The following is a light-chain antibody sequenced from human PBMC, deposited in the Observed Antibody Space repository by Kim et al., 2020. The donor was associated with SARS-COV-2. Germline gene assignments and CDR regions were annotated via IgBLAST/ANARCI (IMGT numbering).Light chain of an antibody. V-gene: IGKV3-15*01. CDR2: GAS. Sequence: SVSPGERAYLSCRASQSVSSNLAWYQQKPGQAPRLLIYGASTRATGIPARFSGSGSGTEFTLTISSLQSEDFAVYYCQQYNNWPYTFGQGTKLEI. CDR3: QQYNNWPYT. CDR1: QSVSSN. J-gene: IGKJ2*01.